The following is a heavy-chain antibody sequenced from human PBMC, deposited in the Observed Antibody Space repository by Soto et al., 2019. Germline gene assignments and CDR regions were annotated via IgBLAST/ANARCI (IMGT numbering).Heavy chain of an antibody. CDR1: GGSISSSSVY. CDR3: ARHFSPENIVQAATYNWFDP. V-gene: IGHV4-39*01. J-gene: IGHJ5*02. Sequence: ATLSLTSTVSGGSISSSSVYWGWIRQPPGKGLEWIGSIYYSGSTYYNPSLKSRVTISVDTSKNQFSLKLSSVTAADTAVYYCARHFSPENIVQAATYNWFDPWGQGTLVTVSS. CDR2: IYYSGST. D-gene: IGHD2-2*01.